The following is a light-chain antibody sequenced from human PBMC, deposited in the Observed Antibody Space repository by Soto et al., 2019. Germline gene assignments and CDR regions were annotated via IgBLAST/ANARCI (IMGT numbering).Light chain of an antibody. CDR3: SSYAGSNTYV. CDR2: EVS. V-gene: IGLV2-8*01. Sequence: LTQPPSASVSPGQSVTISCTGTSSDVGAYNYVSWYQQHPGKAPKLMIYEVSKRPSGVPDRFTGSKSGNTAALTVSGLQAEDETDYYCSSYAGSNTYVFGTGTKVTVL. J-gene: IGLJ1*01. CDR1: SSDVGAYNY.